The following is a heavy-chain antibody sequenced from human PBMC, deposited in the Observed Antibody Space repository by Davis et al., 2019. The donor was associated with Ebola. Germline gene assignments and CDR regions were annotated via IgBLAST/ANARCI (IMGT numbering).Heavy chain of an antibody. J-gene: IGHJ4*02. Sequence: PSETLSLTCTVSGGSISSGGYYWSWIRQHPGKGLEWIGYIYYSGSTYYNPSLKSRVTISVDTSKNQFSLKLSSVTAADTAVYYCARDLGAYGDSYFDYWGQGTLVTVSS. CDR1: GGSISSGGYY. D-gene: IGHD4-17*01. CDR2: IYYSGST. CDR3: ARDLGAYGDSYFDY. V-gene: IGHV4-31*03.